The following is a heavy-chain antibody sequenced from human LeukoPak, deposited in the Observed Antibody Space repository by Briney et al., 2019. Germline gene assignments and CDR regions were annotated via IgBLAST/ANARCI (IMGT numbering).Heavy chain of an antibody. CDR1: GFTFSSYW. D-gene: IGHD3-3*01. CDR3: ARHYDFWSGSTAFCLDY. V-gene: IGHV3-7*03. J-gene: IGHJ4*02. Sequence: GGSLRLSCAASGFTFSSYWISGVRQAPGKGLEWVANIKQDGSEKYYVDSVKGRFTISRDNAKNSLYLQMNSLRAEDTAVYYCARHYDFWSGSTAFCLDYWGQGTLVTVSS. CDR2: IKQDGSEK.